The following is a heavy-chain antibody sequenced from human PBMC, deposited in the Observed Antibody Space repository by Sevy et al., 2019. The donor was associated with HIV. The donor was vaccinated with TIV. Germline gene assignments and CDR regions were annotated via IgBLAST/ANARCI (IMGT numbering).Heavy chain of an antibody. CDR1: GFSFSRSP. J-gene: IGHJ6*02. CDR3: AREGVLMGGAIVSYGMDV. V-gene: IGHV3-30*04. D-gene: IGHD3-16*02. Sequence: GESLRLSCAASGFSFSRSPMHWVRQAPGKGLEWVAVMSYNGNKKYNGDSVKGRFTISRDDSKNTLYLQMNSLRAEDTAVYYCAREGVLMGGAIVSYGMDVWGQGTTVTVSS. CDR2: MSYNGNKK.